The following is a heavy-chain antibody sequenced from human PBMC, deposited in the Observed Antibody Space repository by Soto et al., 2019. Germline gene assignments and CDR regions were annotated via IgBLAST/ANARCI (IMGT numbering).Heavy chain of an antibody. D-gene: IGHD3-22*01. CDR3: ARDTYFRDSSGYYVFDY. J-gene: IGHJ4*02. CDR2: IGNDPSYL. Sequence: GGSLRLSCEASGFSFSRHSMNWVRQAPGKGLEWVSSIGNDPSYLYYAGSVKGRFTISRDNAKNSLYLQMNSLRVEDTAVYYCARDTYFRDSSGYYVFDYWGPGTQVTVSS. CDR1: GFSFSRHS. V-gene: IGHV3-21*06.